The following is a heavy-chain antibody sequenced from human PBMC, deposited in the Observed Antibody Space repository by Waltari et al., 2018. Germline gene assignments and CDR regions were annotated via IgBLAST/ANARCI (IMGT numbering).Heavy chain of an antibody. Sequence: QVQLVQSGAEVKKPGASVKVSCKASGYTFTSYDINWVRQATGQGLEWMGWMNPNSGNTGYAKKFQGRVTMTRNTSISTAYMELSSLRSEDTAVYYCARGINPYCSGGSCPPDYWGQGTLVTVSS. D-gene: IGHD2-15*01. CDR2: MNPNSGNT. J-gene: IGHJ4*02. CDR3: ARGINPYCSGGSCPPDY. V-gene: IGHV1-8*02. CDR1: GYTFTSYD.